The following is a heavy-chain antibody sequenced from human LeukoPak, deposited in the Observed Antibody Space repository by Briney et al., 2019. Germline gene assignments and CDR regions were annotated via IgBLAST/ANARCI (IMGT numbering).Heavy chain of an antibody. D-gene: IGHD3-22*01. Sequence: ASVKVSCKASGYTFTSYGISWVRQAPGQGLEWMGWISAYNGNTNYAQKLQGRVTMTTDTSTSTAYMELRSLRSDDTAVYYCARERVYYDSSGYYTKYYMDVWGKGTTVTVSS. CDR3: ARERVYYDSSGYYTKYYMDV. CDR1: GYTFTSYG. J-gene: IGHJ6*03. CDR2: ISAYNGNT. V-gene: IGHV1-18*01.